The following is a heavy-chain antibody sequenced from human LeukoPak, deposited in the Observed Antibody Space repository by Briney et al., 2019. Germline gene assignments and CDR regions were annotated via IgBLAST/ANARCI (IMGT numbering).Heavy chain of an antibody. Sequence: PGGSLRLSCAASGFSFSSYAMSWIRQAPGKGLEWVSYISGSSTHTNYADSVKGRFTISRDNAKKSLYLQMNSLRAEDTAVYYCATPGLLGYCSSAIYAPPGYWGQGTLVTVSS. CDR3: ATPGLLGYCSSAIYAPPGY. J-gene: IGHJ4*02. CDR1: GFSFSSYA. CDR2: ISGSSTHT. V-gene: IGHV3-11*03. D-gene: IGHD2-2*01.